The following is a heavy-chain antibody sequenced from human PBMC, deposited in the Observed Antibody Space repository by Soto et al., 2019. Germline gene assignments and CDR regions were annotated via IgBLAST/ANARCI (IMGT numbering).Heavy chain of an antibody. CDR1: GFIFSTYG. D-gene: IGHD1-26*01. CDR3: ARAVGPFDY. CDR2: IWYDGSNK. Sequence: QVQLVESGGGVVQPGRSLRLSCAASGFIFSTYGMHWVRQAPGEGLEWVAVIWYDGSNKYYADSVKGRFTISRDNSKNTLYMQMNSLRAEDTAMYYCARAVGPFDYWGQGTLVTVSS. J-gene: IGHJ4*02. V-gene: IGHV3-33*01.